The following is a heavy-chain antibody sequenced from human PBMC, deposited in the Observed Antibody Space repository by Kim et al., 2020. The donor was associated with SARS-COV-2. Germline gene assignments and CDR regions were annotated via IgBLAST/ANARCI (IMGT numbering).Heavy chain of an antibody. D-gene: IGHD3-10*01. V-gene: IGHV4-34*01. Sequence: SETLSLTCAVYGGSFSGYYWSWIRQPPGKGLEWIGEINHSGSTNYNPSLKSRVTISVDTSKNQFSLKLSSVTAANTAVYYCARGGVSRSSPRYYYYGMDV. J-gene: IGHJ6*01. CDR3: ARGGVSRSSPRYYYYGMDV. CDR1: GGSFSGYY. CDR2: INHSGST.